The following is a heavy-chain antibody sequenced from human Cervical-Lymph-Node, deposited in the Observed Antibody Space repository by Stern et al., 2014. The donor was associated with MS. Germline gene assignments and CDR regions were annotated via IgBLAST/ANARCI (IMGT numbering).Heavy chain of an antibody. D-gene: IGHD2-21*02. CDR1: GFAFSRHG. Sequence: QMQLVQSGGGVVQPGRSLRLSCTASGFAFSRHGMHCVRQLPGKGLEWVAVIWFDGTNEKYEESVRGRFTISRDNSKNSLYLQMNSLRVEDTAVYYCAREKGACSGDDCHVTFDSWGQGTLVTVSS. V-gene: IGHV3-33*01. CDR2: IWFDGTNE. J-gene: IGHJ4*02. CDR3: AREKGACSGDDCHVTFDS.